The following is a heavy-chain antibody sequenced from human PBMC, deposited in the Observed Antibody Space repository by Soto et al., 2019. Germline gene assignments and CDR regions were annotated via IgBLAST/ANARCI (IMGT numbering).Heavy chain of an antibody. Sequence: SVKVSCKASGGTFSSYAISWVRQAPGQGLEWMGGIIPIFGTANYAQKFQGRVTITADESTSTAYMELSSLRSEDTAVYYCARGFCSSTSCYAVADYYYGMDVWGQGTTVTVSS. CDR1: GGTFSSYA. J-gene: IGHJ6*02. V-gene: IGHV1-69*13. D-gene: IGHD2-2*01. CDR2: IIPIFGTA. CDR3: ARGFCSSTSCYAVADYYYGMDV.